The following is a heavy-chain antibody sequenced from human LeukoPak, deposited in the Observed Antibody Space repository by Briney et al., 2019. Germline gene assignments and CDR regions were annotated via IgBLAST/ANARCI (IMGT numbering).Heavy chain of an antibody. CDR1: GYTFTSYA. D-gene: IGHD3-10*01. V-gene: IGHV1-3*01. CDR2: INAGNGNT. Sequence: ASVKVSCKASGYTFTSYAMHWVRQAPGQRLEWMGWINAGNGNTKYSQKFQGRVTMTRDTSTSTVYMELSSLRSEDTAVYYCARSTMVRTSNWFDPWGQGTLVTVSS. J-gene: IGHJ5*02. CDR3: ARSTMVRTSNWFDP.